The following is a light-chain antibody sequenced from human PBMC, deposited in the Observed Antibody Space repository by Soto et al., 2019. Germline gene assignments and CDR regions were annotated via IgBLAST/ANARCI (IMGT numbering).Light chain of an antibody. CDR2: EAS. J-gene: IGLJ2*01. CDR1: SSDVGRYNL. V-gene: IGLV2-23*01. Sequence: QSVLTQPASVSGSPGHSSSISCTGSSSDVGRYNLVSWYQHHPGKAPKLIIYEASKRPSGVSDRISGSKSGNTASLTISGLQAEDEADYYCSSYAGTSTFVLFGGRTKLTVL. CDR3: SSYAGTSTFVL.